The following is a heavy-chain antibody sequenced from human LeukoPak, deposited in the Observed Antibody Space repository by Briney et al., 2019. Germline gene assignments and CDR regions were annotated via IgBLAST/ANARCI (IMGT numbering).Heavy chain of an antibody. CDR1: GFTFSSYS. CDR2: ISSSSSYI. V-gene: IGHV3-21*01. D-gene: IGHD6-6*01. J-gene: IGHJ5*02. Sequence: PGGSLRLSCAASGFTFSSYSMNWVRQAPGKGLEWDSSISSSSSYIYYADSMKGRFTISRDNAKNSLYLQMNSLRAEDTAVYYCARGYSSSRRFDPWGQGTLVTVSS. CDR3: ARGYSSSRRFDP.